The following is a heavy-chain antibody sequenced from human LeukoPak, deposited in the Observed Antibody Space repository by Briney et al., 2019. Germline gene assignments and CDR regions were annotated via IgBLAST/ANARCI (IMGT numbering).Heavy chain of an antibody. CDR1: GYSISSGYY. CDR3: ASLGITALDY. J-gene: IGHJ4*02. CDR2: IYHSGST. V-gene: IGHV4-38-2*01. Sequence: PSETLSLTCAVSGYSISSGYYWGWIRQPPGKGLEWIGSIYHSGSTYYSPSLKSRVTISVDTSKNQFSLKLSSVTAADTAVYYCASLGITALDYWGQGTLVTVSS. D-gene: IGHD3-16*01.